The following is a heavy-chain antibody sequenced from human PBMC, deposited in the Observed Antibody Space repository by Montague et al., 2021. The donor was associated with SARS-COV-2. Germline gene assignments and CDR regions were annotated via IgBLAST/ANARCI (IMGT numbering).Heavy chain of an antibody. CDR2: IFYAGST. D-gene: IGHD6-13*01. Sequence: ETLSLTCTVSGDSINTYYWNWIRQPPGKGLEWLGSIFYAGSTNYNPSLKSRVTISLDTSKNQFFLKVTSVTAADTAVYYCARQAAGSYFYYGVDVWGQGTTVTVSS. J-gene: IGHJ6*02. V-gene: IGHV4-59*12. CDR1: GDSINTYY. CDR3: ARQAAGSYFYYGVDV.